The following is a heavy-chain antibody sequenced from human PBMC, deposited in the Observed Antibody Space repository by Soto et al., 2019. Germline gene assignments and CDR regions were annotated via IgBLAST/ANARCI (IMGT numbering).Heavy chain of an antibody. CDR1: GFIFNDYT. D-gene: IGHD2-15*01. Sequence: GGSLRLSCAASGFIFNDYTMNWVRQAPGKGLEWVSFISRSSTTIYYADSVKGRFTISRDNAKSSLFLQMNSLRDGDTAVYYCARVGKDIIETLYHDYYGLDVWGQGTTVTVSS. J-gene: IGHJ6*02. V-gene: IGHV3-48*02. CDR2: ISRSSTTI. CDR3: ARVGKDIIETLYHDYYGLDV.